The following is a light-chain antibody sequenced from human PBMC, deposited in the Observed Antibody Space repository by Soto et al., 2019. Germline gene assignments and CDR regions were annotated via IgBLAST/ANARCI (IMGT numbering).Light chain of an antibody. CDR1: QAVNTR. J-gene: IGKJ1*01. CDR2: LAS. CDR3: PQRQRWPRT. Sequence: IVLTQSPATLSSFPGDRVTLSCRASQAVNTRLAWYQHKPGQAPRLLIYLASNRAAGVPARFSGSGSGTDFTLTISDVEPEDFAVYYCPQRQRWPRTFGQWNKVEIX. V-gene: IGKV3-11*01.